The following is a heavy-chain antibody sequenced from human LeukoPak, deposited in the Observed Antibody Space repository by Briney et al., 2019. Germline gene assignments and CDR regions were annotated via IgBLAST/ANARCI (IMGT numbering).Heavy chain of an antibody. CDR3: ATDAPTGLRFLDWFYLDL. CDR2: FDPELGET. V-gene: IGHV1-24*01. D-gene: IGHD3-3*01. J-gene: IGHJ2*01. Sequence: ASVKVSCKVSGFTLTELSMHWVRQAPGKGLEWMGGFDPELGETVYAQKFQGRLTMTEDTSTDTAFMELSSLISEDTAVYFCATDAPTGLRFLDWFYLDLWGRGTLITVSS. CDR1: GFTLTELS.